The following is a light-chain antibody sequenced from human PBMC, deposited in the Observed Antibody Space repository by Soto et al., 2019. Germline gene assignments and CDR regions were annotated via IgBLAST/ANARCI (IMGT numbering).Light chain of an antibody. CDR2: DAS. CDR3: QQYNSYWT. CDR1: HSISSW. Sequence: DIQMTQSPSTLSASVGDRVTITCRASHSISSWLAWYQQKPGKAPKLLIYDASSLESGVPSRFSCSGSGTEFTLTISSLQPDDSATYYCQQYNSYWTFGQGTKVEIK. J-gene: IGKJ1*01. V-gene: IGKV1-5*01.